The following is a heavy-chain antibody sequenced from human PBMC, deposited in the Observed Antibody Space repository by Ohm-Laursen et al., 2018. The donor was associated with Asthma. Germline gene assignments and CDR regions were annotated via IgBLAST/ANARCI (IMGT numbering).Heavy chain of an antibody. CDR2: ITSYSSTT. J-gene: IGHJ4*02. CDR3: ARGLRNQDN. V-gene: IGHV3-48*01. D-gene: IGHD1-14*01. CDR1: GFTFSSYS. Sequence: SLRLSCAASGFTFSSYSMNWVRQAPGKGLEWVSYITSYSSTTYYADSVKGRFTISRDNSKNTLYLQMNSLRAEDTAVYYCARGLRNQDNWGQGTLVTVSS.